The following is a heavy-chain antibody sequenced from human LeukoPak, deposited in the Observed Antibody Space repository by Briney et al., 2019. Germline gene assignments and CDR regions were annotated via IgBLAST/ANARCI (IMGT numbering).Heavy chain of an antibody. CDR2: IKQDGSEK. V-gene: IGHV3-7*01. D-gene: IGHD3-22*01. Sequence: GGSLRLSCTASGLTLIILWVTWVRQAPGTGLEWLANIKQDGSEKHYVDSVKGRFTVSRDNARNSLYLQMSSLTADDTAVYYCACYYFDNSKSSDFAWGQGTLVTVSS. J-gene: IGHJ4*02. CDR1: GLTLIILW. CDR3: ACYYFDNSKSSDFA.